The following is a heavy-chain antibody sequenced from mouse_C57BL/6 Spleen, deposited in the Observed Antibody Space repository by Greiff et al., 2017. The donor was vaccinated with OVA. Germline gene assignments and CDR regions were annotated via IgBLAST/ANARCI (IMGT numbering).Heavy chain of an antibody. V-gene: IGHV1-5*01. Sequence: EVQLQQSGTVLARPGASVKMSCKTSGYTFTSYWMHWVKQRPGQGLEWIGAIYPGNSDTSYNQKFKGKDKLTAVTSASTAYMELSSLTNEDSAVYYCTRWGLLAGVYWGQGTTRTVSS. D-gene: IGHD4-1*01. CDR2: IYPGNSDT. CDR3: TRWGLLAGVY. J-gene: IGHJ2*01. CDR1: GYTFTSYW.